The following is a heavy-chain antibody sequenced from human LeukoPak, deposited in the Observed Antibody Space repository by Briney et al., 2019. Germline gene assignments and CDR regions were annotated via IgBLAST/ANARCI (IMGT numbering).Heavy chain of an antibody. CDR3: ARDRYYYDSSARYFDY. J-gene: IGHJ4*02. V-gene: IGHV4-59*12. CDR1: GGSITNYY. CDR2: IHYSGST. Sequence: SGTLSLTCTVSGGSITNYYWSWIRQPPGKGLEWIGYIHYSGSTKYKSSLKSRVTISVDTSKNQFSLKLSSVTAADTAVYYCARDRYYYDSSARYFDYWGQGTLVTVSS. D-gene: IGHD3-22*01.